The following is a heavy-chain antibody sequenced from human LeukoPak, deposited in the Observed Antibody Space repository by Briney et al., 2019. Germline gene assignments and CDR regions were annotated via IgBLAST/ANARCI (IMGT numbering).Heavy chain of an antibody. V-gene: IGHV4-4*02. CDR2: IYHSGST. D-gene: IGHD6-13*01. CDR3: ARGNGCSSSQRDAFDI. J-gene: IGHJ3*02. Sequence: PSGTLSLTCAVTGGSISSSNWWSWVRRPLGKGLEWIGEIYHSGSTNYNPSLKSRVTISVDKSKNQFSLKLSSVTAADTAVYYCARGNGCSSSQRDAFDIWGQGTMVTVSS. CDR1: GGSISSSNW.